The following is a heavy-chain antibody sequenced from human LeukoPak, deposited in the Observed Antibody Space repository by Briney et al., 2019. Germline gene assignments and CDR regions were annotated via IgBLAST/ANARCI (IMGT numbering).Heavy chain of an antibody. CDR1: GFTFSIYW. CDR3: ARPGAAWLQPSFWDY. CDR2: VNQDGSEK. D-gene: IGHD5-24*01. V-gene: IGHV3-7*01. J-gene: IGHJ4*02. Sequence: PGGSLRLSCAASGFTFSIYWMSWVRQAPGKGLEWVASVNQDGSEKYYVDSVKGRFTISRDNAKNSLYLQMNSLRAEDTAVYYCARPGAAWLQPSFWDYWGQGTLVTVSS.